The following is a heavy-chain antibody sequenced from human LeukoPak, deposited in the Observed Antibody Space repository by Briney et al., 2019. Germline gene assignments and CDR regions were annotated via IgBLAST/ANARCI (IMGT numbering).Heavy chain of an antibody. J-gene: IGHJ4*02. D-gene: IGHD4-11*01. CDR1: GYTFTIFY. Sequence: ASVKVSCKASGYTFTIFYIHWVRQAPGQGLEWMGRINPNTGGTNFAQKFQDRVTVTRDTSISTAYLELSSLTSGDTAVYHCVTSFDYSDFYWGQGTLVTVS. CDR3: VTSFDYSDFY. CDR2: INPNTGGT. V-gene: IGHV1-2*06.